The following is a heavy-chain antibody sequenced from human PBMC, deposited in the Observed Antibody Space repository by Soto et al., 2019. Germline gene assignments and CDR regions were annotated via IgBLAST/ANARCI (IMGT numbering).Heavy chain of an antibody. CDR3: AAGGSGYYAN. J-gene: IGHJ4*02. V-gene: IGHV3-74*01. Sequence: EVQLVESGGVLVQPGGSLRLSCAASGFTFSTYWMHWVRQAPGKGLLWVSRIKTDGTYATYADSVKGRFTISRDNAKNTLYLQMNSLRVDDAAVYYCAAGGSGYYANWGQGTLVTVSS. D-gene: IGHD3-22*01. CDR1: GFTFSTYW. CDR2: IKTDGTYA.